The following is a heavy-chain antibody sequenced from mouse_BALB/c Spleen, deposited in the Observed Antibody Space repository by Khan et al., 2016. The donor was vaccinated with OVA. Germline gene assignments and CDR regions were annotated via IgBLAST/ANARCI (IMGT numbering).Heavy chain of an antibody. CDR2: INPTSGYT. CDR1: GYTFTTYW. J-gene: IGHJ2*01. V-gene: IGHV1-7*01. Sequence: QVRLQQSGAELAKPGASVKMSCKASGYTFTTYWLHWVKQRPGQGLEWIGYINPTSGYTDYNEKFKDKATLSADKSSSTAYMQLSSLTSEDSACYYCTRDRIDYWGKGTTLTVAS. CDR3: TRDRIDY.